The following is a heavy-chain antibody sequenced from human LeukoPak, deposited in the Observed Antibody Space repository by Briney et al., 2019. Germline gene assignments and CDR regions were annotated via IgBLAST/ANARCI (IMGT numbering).Heavy chain of an antibody. CDR1: GYTFTNFD. CDR2: MNPNTGNA. D-gene: IGHD1-26*01. V-gene: IGHV1-8*03. Sequence: ASVKVSCKASGYTFTNFDINWVRQATGQGLEWVGWMNPNTGNAGYAQEFQDRVTITWDASITTAYMDLSSLRSEDTAVYYCARVGYSNSYDYWGQGTLVTVSS. J-gene: IGHJ4*02. CDR3: ARVGYSNSYDY.